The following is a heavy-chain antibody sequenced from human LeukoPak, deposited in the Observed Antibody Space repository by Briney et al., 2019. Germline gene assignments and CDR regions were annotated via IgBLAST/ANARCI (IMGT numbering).Heavy chain of an antibody. Sequence: SVKVSCKASGGTFSSYAIGWVRQAPGQGLEWMGGIIPIFGTANYAQKFQGRVTITADESTSTAYMELSSLRSEDTAVYYCARASSGYYDDAFDIWGQGTMVTVSS. CDR1: GGTFSSYA. J-gene: IGHJ3*02. V-gene: IGHV1-69*13. CDR3: ARASSGYYDDAFDI. CDR2: IIPIFGTA. D-gene: IGHD3-22*01.